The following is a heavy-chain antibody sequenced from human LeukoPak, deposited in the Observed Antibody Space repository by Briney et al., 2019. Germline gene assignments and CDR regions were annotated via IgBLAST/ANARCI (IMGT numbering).Heavy chain of an antibody. Sequence: SETLSLTCTVSGGSISSSSYYWGWIRQPPGKGPEWIGSIYYSGSTYYNPSLKSRVTISVDTSKNQFSLKLSSVTAADTAVYYCAREGSPMGWFDPWGQGTLVTVSS. CDR3: AREGSPMGWFDP. J-gene: IGHJ5*02. CDR2: IYYSGST. CDR1: GGSISSSSYY. V-gene: IGHV4-39*07. D-gene: IGHD6-13*01.